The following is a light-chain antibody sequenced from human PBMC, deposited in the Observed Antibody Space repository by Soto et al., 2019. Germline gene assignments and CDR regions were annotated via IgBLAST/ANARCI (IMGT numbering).Light chain of an antibody. V-gene: IGKV3-20*01. CDR1: QIVSSNY. J-gene: IGKJ3*01. CDR3: QHYGSSMFT. CDR2: GAS. Sequence: EIVLTQSPGTLSLSPGERATLSCRASQIVSSNYLAWYQQKLGQSPRLLIYGASSRATGIPDRFSGSESGTDFTLIISRLEPEDFAVYYCQHYGSSMFTFGPGTKVDVK.